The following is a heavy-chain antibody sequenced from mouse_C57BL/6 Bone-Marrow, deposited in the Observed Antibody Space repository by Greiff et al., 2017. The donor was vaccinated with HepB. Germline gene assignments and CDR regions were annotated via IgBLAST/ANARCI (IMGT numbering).Heavy chain of an antibody. CDR1: GYTFTSYM. D-gene: IGHD2-3*01. J-gene: IGHJ4*01. V-gene: IGHV1-4*01. Sequence: QVQLQQSGAELARPGASVKMSCKASGYTFTSYMMHWVKQRPGQGLEWIGYINPSSGYTKYNQKFKDKATLTADKSSSTAYMQLSSLTSEDSAVYYCARHGYYCYYAMDYWGQGTSVTVSS. CDR3: ARHGYYCYYAMDY. CDR2: INPSSGYT.